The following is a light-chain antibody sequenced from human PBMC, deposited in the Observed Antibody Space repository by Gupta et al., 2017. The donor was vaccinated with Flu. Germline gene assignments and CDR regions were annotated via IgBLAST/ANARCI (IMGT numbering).Light chain of an antibody. CDR1: KLGDKY. CDR3: QAWDSSTYV. Sequence: SYELTQPPSVSVSPGQTVSITCSGDKLGDKYASWYQQKPGQSPVLFIYEDDKRPSGIPERFSGSNSGNTATLTISGTQGMDEADYYCQAWDSSTYVFGTGTKVTVL. J-gene: IGLJ1*01. CDR2: EDD. V-gene: IGLV3-1*01.